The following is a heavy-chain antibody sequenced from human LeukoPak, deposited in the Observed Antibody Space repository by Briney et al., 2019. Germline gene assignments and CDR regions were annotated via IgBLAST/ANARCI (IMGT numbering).Heavy chain of an antibody. Sequence: ASVKVSCKASGYTFTSYDINWVRQAAGQGLAWMGWMNPNSGNTGSPQKFQGRVIMTRNTSISTVYMELSSLRSEDTALYYCARGLSSGWYYFDYWGQGTLVTVSS. CDR3: ARGLSSGWYYFDY. J-gene: IGHJ4*02. CDR2: MNPNSGNT. V-gene: IGHV1-8*01. CDR1: GYTFTSYD. D-gene: IGHD6-19*01.